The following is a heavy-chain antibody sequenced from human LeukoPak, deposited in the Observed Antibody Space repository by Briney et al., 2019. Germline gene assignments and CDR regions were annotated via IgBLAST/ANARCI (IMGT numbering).Heavy chain of an antibody. CDR1: GGSMTSGNYY. CDR3: ATGSPGRQPHFFDY. V-gene: IGHV4-31*03. Sequence: SETLSLTCTVSGGSMTSGNYYWTWIRQRPGRGLEWIGHTFYTGSTYYNPSLKNRLSISVDTSKNQFSLNLRSVTAADTAVYYCATGSPGRQPHFFDYWGQGTLVTVSS. D-gene: IGHD3-10*01. CDR2: TFYTGST. J-gene: IGHJ4*02.